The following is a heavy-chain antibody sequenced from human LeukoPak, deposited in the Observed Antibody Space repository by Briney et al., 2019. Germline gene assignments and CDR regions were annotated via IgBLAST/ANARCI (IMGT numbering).Heavy chain of an antibody. D-gene: IGHD2-2*02. CDR3: ARDSVVPAAILPFDY. Sequence: PGGSLRLSCAASGFTFSGYSMNWVRQAPGKGLEWVSSISSSSSYIYYADSVKGRFTISRDNAKNSLYLQMNSLRAEDTAVYYCARDSVVPAAILPFDYWGQGTLVTVSS. CDR2: ISSSSSYI. CDR1: GFTFSGYS. J-gene: IGHJ4*02. V-gene: IGHV3-21*01.